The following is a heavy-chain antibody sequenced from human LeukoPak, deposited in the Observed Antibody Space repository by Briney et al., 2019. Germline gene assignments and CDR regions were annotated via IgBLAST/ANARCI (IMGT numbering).Heavy chain of an antibody. J-gene: IGHJ4*02. CDR2: VIPIFGTA. V-gene: IGHV1-69*01. Sequence: SVKVSCKASGGTFSSYAISWVRQAPGQGLEWMGGVIPIFGTANYAQKFQGRVTITADESMSTAYMELSSLRSEDTAVYYCARHTIFGVVPFDYWGQGTLVTVSS. D-gene: IGHD3-3*01. CDR1: GGTFSSYA. CDR3: ARHTIFGVVPFDY.